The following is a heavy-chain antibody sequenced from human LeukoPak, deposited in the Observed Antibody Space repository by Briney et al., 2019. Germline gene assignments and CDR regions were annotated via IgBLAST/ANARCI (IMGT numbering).Heavy chain of an antibody. D-gene: IGHD6-13*01. Sequence: PSETLSPTCTVSGYSISSGYYWGWIRQPPGKGLEWIGSIYHSGSTYYNPSLKSRVTISVDTSKNQFSLKLSSVTAADTAVYYCARVRYSSSWYESHYFDYWGQGTLVTVSS. V-gene: IGHV4-38-2*02. CDR1: GYSISSGYY. CDR2: IYHSGST. J-gene: IGHJ4*02. CDR3: ARVRYSSSWYESHYFDY.